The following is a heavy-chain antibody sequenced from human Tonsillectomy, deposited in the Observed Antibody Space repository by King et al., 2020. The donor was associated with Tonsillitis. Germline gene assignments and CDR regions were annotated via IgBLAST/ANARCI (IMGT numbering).Heavy chain of an antibody. CDR2: ITSSGGTI. CDR3: ARDHIESDSGDYRAGFDY. J-gene: IGHJ4*02. V-gene: IGHV3-11*01. Sequence: VQLVESGGGLVKPGGSLRLSCAASGFTFSDYYMSWIRQAPGKGLEWVSYITSSGGTIYYADSVKGRFTISRDNAKNSLYLQMNRLRAEDTAVYYCARDHIESDSGDYRAGFDYWGQGTLVTVSS. CDR1: GFTFSDYY. D-gene: IGHD4-17*01.